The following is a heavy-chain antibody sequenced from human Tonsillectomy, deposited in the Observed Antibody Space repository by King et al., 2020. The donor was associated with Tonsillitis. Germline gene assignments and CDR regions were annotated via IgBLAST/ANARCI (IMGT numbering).Heavy chain of an antibody. Sequence: VTLKESGPALVKPPLTLTLTCTFSGFSLSTSGMCVSWIRQPPGKALEWLARIDWDDDKYYSTSLKTRLTISKDTSKNQVVLTMTNMDPVDTATYYCARARIAAAGSSDYFDYWGQGTLVTVSS. V-gene: IGHV2-70*11. J-gene: IGHJ4*02. D-gene: IGHD6-13*01. CDR3: ARARIAAAGSSDYFDY. CDR2: IDWDDDK. CDR1: GFSLSTSGMC.